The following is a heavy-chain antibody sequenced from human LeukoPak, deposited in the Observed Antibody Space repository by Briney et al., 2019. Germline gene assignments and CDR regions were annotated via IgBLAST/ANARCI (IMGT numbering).Heavy chain of an antibody. V-gene: IGHV4-31*03. D-gene: IGHD2-2*01. CDR3: ASAWRGYCSSTSCSDDAFDI. CDR1: GGSISSGGYY. CDR2: IYYSGST. Sequence: SQTLSLTCTVSGGSISSGGYYWSWIRQHLGKGLEWIGYIYYSGSTYYNPSLKSRVTISVDTSKNQFSLKLSSVTAADTAVYYCASAWRGYCSSTSCSDDAFDIWGQGTMVTVSS. J-gene: IGHJ3*02.